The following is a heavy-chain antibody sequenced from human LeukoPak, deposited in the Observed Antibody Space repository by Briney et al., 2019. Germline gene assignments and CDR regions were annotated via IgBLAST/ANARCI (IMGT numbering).Heavy chain of an antibody. D-gene: IGHD3-10*01. CDR3: ARYSRGYNWFDP. J-gene: IGHJ5*02. CDR2: INPNSGGT. CDR1: GYTFTGYY. Sequence: ASVKVSCKASGYTFTGYYMHWVRQAPGQGLEWMGRINPNSGGTNYAQKFQGRVTMTRDTSISTAYMELSRLRSDDTAVYYCARYSRGYNWFDPWGQGTLVTVSS. V-gene: IGHV1-2*06.